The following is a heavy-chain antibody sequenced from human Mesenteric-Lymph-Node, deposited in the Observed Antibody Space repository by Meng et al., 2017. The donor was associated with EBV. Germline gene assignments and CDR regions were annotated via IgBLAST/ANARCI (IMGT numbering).Heavy chain of an antibody. CDR2: VYWDDDK. J-gene: IGHJ4*02. CDR1: GLSLSTYGLT. CDR3: ARSGGYGTPLDY. Sequence: QITLKKSGPSIVKHPQTLTLTCTFSGLSLSTYGLTVNWIRQPPGGALEWLALVYWDDDKGYSPSLRSRLTITRDTSKNQVVLTMTNMDPVDTGTYFCARSGGYGTPLDYWGQGTLVTVSS. V-gene: IGHV2-5*02. D-gene: IGHD6-25*01.